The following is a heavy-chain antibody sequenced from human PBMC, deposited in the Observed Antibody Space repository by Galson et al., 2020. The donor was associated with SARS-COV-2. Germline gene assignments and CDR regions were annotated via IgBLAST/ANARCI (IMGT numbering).Heavy chain of an antibody. V-gene: IGHV3-30*14. Sequence: QLGESLKISCAASGFTFQNFAMHWVRQAPGKGLEWIAVISYEGSKTLYADSLQGRFTISRDNAETTLYLQMNSLTSDDTAMYYCARGGVFWLRGGRSPVAHWGRGTLVTGSS. CDR3: ARGGVFWLRGGRSPVAH. CDR2: ISYEGSKT. D-gene: IGHD3-10*01. J-gene: IGHJ4*02. CDR1: GFTFQNFA.